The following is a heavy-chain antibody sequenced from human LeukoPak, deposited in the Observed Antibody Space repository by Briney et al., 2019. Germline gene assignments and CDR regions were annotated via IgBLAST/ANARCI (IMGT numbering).Heavy chain of an antibody. CDR3: ARDAADTAMVNTGY. CDR2: ISAYNGNT. CDR1: GYTFTSYG. D-gene: IGHD5-18*01. J-gene: IGHJ4*02. V-gene: IGHV1-18*01. Sequence: SSVKVSCKASGYTFTSYGISWVRQAPGQGLEWMGWISAYNGNTNYAQKLQGRVTMTTDTYTSTAYMELRSLRSDDTAVYYCARDAADTAMVNTGYWGQGTLVTVSS.